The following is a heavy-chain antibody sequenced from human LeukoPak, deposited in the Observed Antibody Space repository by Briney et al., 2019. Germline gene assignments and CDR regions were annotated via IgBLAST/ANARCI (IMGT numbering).Heavy chain of an antibody. CDR2: INHSGST. J-gene: IGHJ4*02. V-gene: IGHV4-34*01. D-gene: IGHD6-19*01. CDR1: GVSFSDYY. CDR3: ARGDTIAVDY. Sequence: PSETLSLTCGVYGVSFSDYYWSWIRQPPGKGLEWIGEINHSGSTNYNPSLKSRVTISVDTSRNQFSLKLTSVTAADTAVYYCARGDTIAVDYWGQGTLVTVSS.